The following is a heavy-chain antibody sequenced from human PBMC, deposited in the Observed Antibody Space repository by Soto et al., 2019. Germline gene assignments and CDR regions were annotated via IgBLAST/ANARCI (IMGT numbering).Heavy chain of an antibody. V-gene: IGHV4-59*08. D-gene: IGHD2-8*01. CDR3: ARSGYCTNGVCYTPFDY. J-gene: IGHJ4*02. CDR1: GGSINNYY. CDR2: IFSTGTT. Sequence: PSETLSLTCTVSGGSINNYYWSWIRQPPGKGLEWIAYIFSTGTTSYNPSLKSRVSASVDTSKNQVYLHLNSMTAADTAVYYCARSGYCTNGVCYTPFDYWGQGTLVTVSS.